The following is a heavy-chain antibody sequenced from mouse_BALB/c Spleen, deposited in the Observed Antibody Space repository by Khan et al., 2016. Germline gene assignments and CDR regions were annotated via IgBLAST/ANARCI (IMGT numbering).Heavy chain of an antibody. CDR1: GFTFSSYA. CDR3: ARGGNYYFDY. Sequence: EVELVESGGGLVKPGGSLKLSCAASGFTFSSYAMSWVRQTPEKRLEWVASISSGGSTYYPDSVKGRFTISRDNARNILYLQMSSLRSEDTAMYXCARGGNYYFDYWGQGTTLTVAS. CDR2: ISSGGST. V-gene: IGHV5-6-5*01. J-gene: IGHJ2*01. D-gene: IGHD2-1*01.